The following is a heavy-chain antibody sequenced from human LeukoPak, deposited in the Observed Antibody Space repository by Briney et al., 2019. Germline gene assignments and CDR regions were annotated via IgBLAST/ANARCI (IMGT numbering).Heavy chain of an antibody. CDR2: ILPGGVT. D-gene: IGHD4-17*01. CDR1: GFSVRVNH. V-gene: IGHV3-53*01. J-gene: IGHJ4*02. CDR3: VRERDYDTYFDY. Sequence: GGSLTLSCEVSGFSVRVNHMAWVRQGLGKGLEWVAVILPGGVTHYTDSLRDRFSISTDKSKNVLYLQMDTLRAEDTALYYCVRERDYDTYFDYWGRGTLVAVSS.